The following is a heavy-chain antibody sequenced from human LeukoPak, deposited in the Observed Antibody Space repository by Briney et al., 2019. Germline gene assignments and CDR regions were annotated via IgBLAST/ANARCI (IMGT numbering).Heavy chain of an antibody. D-gene: IGHD5-24*01. CDR3: ARDIEDGVS. CDR1: GFTFSRYW. J-gene: IGHJ5*02. CDR2: IRSDGTIT. V-gene: IGHV3-74*01. Sequence: PGGSLRLSCAASGFTFSRYWVHWVRQAPGKGLVWVARIRSDGTITSYADSVKGRFTISRDNAKNTLYLQMNSLRAEDTAVYYCARDIEDGVSWGQGTLVTVSS.